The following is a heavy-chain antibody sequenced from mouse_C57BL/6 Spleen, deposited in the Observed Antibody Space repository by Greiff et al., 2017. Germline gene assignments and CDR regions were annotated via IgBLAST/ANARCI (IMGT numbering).Heavy chain of an antibody. D-gene: IGHD1-1*01. V-gene: IGHV1-81*01. CDR3: ARRHYGSSYNAMDY. Sequence: VKLMESGAELARPGASVKLSCKASGYTFTSYGISWVKQRTGQGLEWIGEIYPRSGNTYYNEKFKGKATLTADKSSSTAYMELRSLTSEDSAVYFCARRHYGSSYNAMDYWGQGTSVTVSS. CDR2: IYPRSGNT. CDR1: GYTFTSYG. J-gene: IGHJ4*01.